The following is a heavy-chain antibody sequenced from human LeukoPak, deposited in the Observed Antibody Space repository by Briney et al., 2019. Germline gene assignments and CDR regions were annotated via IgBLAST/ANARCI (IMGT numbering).Heavy chain of an antibody. CDR3: ATRGDYSDTSGNSYDALDI. D-gene: IGHD3-22*01. CDR2: VGHSGSA. CDR1: GGSFSAFF. J-gene: IGHJ3*02. Sequence: PSETLSLTCAVSGGSFSAFFWRWIRQPPGKGLEWIGDVGHSGSADYNPSLKSRVTVSADPSKTQFSLKLTSVTAADTAVYYCATRGDYSDTSGNSYDALDIWGQGTMVTVSS. V-gene: IGHV4-34*01.